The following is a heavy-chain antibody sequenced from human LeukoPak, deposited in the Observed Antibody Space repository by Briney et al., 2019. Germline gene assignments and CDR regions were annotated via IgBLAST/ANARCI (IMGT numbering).Heavy chain of an antibody. Sequence: GGSLRLSCAASGFTFSNAWMSWVRQAPGKGLGWVGRIKSKTDGGTTDYAAPVKGRFTISRDDSKNTLYLQMNSLKTEDTAVYYCTTDLGSNYYGSGSSTIFDYWGQGTLVTVSS. J-gene: IGHJ4*02. CDR2: IKSKTDGGTT. CDR3: TTDLGSNYYGSGSSTIFDY. CDR1: GFTFSNAW. V-gene: IGHV3-15*01. D-gene: IGHD3-10*01.